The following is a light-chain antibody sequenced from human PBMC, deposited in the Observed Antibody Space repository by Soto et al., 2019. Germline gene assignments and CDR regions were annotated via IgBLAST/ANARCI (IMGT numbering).Light chain of an antibody. J-gene: IGLJ1*01. Sequence: QSALTQPASVSGSPGQSITISCTGTSSDVGGYNYVSWYQQYPGKAPKLMIYDVSNRPSGVSNRFSGSKSGNTASLTISGLQADDEADYYCRSYTSSSTYVFGTGTKLTGL. CDR3: RSYTSSSTYV. CDR1: SSDVGGYNY. CDR2: DVS. V-gene: IGLV2-14*01.